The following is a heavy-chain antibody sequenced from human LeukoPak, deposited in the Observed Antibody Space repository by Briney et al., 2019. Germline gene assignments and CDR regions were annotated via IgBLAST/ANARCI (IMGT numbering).Heavy chain of an antibody. Sequence: SETLSLTCTVSDDSIRSYYWSWIRQPPGKGLELIGYIYYSGSTNYNPSLKSRVTISVDTSKNHVSLKLSSVTAADTAVYYCARRVSSGYYYYDHWGQGILVTVSS. CDR3: ARRVSSGYYYYDH. CDR1: DDSIRSYY. CDR2: IYYSGST. J-gene: IGHJ4*02. D-gene: IGHD3-22*01. V-gene: IGHV4-59*01.